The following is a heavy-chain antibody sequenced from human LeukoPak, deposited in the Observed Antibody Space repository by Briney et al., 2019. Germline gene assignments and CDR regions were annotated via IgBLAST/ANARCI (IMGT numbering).Heavy chain of an antibody. CDR3: ARGRRIRNWFDP. Sequence: NPSETLSLTCTVSGYSISSGYYWGWIRQPPGKGLEWIGSIYHSESTYYNPSLKSRVTISVDTSKNQFSLKLSSVTAADTAVYYCARGRRIRNWFDPWGQGTLVTVSS. J-gene: IGHJ5*02. D-gene: IGHD2-21*01. CDR1: GYSISSGYY. CDR2: IYHSEST. V-gene: IGHV4-38-2*02.